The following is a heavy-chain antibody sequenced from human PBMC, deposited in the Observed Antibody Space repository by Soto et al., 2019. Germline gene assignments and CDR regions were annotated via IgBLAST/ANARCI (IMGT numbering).Heavy chain of an antibody. CDR2: IYYSGST. Sequence: PSETLPLTCTVSGGSISSYYWSWIRQPPGKGLEWIGYIYYSGSTNYNPSLKSRVTISVDTSKNQFSLKLSSVTAADTAVYYCARVDGCSGGSCYSTDYYQYYLAVWGKGTTVTGSS. D-gene: IGHD2-15*01. CDR1: GGSISSYY. V-gene: IGHV4-59*01. J-gene: IGHJ6*03. CDR3: ARVDGCSGGSCYSTDYYQYYLAV.